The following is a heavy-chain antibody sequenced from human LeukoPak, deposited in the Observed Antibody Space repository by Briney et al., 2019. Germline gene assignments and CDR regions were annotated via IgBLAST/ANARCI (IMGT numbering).Heavy chain of an antibody. CDR3: ARGGTLYNRFDP. J-gene: IGHJ5*02. Sequence: ASVKVSCKASGYTFTGYYMHWVQQAPGPGLEWMGWINPNSGGTNYAQKFQGRVTMTRDTSISTAYMELTRLRSDDPAVYYCARGGTLYNRFDPWGQGTLVTVSS. CDR2: INPNSGGT. V-gene: IGHV1-2*02. CDR1: GYTFTGYY. D-gene: IGHD1-1*01.